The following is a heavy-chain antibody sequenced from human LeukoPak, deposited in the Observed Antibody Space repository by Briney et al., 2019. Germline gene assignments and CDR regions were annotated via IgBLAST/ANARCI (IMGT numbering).Heavy chain of an antibody. CDR1: GYTFTSYD. Sequence: GASVKLSCKASGYTFTSYDINWVRQATGQGLEWMEWMNPNSGTTVYAKKFQGRVTSTRNTSISTAYMELSSLRSEDTAVYYCARGGPRHQHLVTYNWFDPWGQGTLVTVSS. CDR3: ARGGPRHQHLVTYNWFDP. CDR2: MNPNSGTT. J-gene: IGHJ5*02. V-gene: IGHV1-8*03. D-gene: IGHD6-13*01.